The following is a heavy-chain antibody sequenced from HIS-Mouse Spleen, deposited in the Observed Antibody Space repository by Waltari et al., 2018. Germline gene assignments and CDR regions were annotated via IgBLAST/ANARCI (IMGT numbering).Heavy chain of an antibody. J-gene: IGHJ3*02. CDR1: GFTFSSYW. CDR2: INSNGSST. Sequence: EVQLVESGGGLVQPGGSLRLSCAASGFTFSSYWLHWVRQAPGKGLVWVSGINSNGSSTSYADSVKGRFTISRDNAKNTLYLQMNSLRAEDTAVYYCARDLELDAFDIWGQGTMVTVSS. CDR3: ARDLELDAFDI. D-gene: IGHD1-1*01. V-gene: IGHV3-74*01.